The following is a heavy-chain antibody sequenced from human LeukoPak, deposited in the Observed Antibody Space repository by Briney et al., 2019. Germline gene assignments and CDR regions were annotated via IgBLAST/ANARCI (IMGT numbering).Heavy chain of an antibody. CDR3: AKDLGYCSSSTCLSIDY. Sequence: HTGESLRLSCAASGFTFSSYAMSWVRQAPGKGLEWVSTISGSGAGTYYADSVKGRFTISRDNSKNTLYLQMNSLRAEDTAVYYCAKDLGYCSSSTCLSIDYWGQGTLVTVSS. D-gene: IGHD2-2*01. J-gene: IGHJ4*02. CDR2: ISGSGAGT. V-gene: IGHV3-23*01. CDR1: GFTFSSYA.